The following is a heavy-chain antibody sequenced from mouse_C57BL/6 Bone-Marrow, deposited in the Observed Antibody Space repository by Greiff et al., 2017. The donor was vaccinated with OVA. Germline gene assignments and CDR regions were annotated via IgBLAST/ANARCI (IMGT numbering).Heavy chain of an antibody. CDR2: ISSGGSYT. Sequence: EVQLQESGGDLVKPGGSLKLSCAASGFTFSSYGMSWVRQTPDKRLEWVATISSGGSYTYYPDSVKGRFTISRDNAKNTLYLQMSSLKSEDTAMYYCARHSPITTVVATNWGQGTLVTVSA. CDR3: ARHSPITTVVATN. D-gene: IGHD1-1*01. V-gene: IGHV5-6*01. CDR1: GFTFSSYG. J-gene: IGHJ3*01.